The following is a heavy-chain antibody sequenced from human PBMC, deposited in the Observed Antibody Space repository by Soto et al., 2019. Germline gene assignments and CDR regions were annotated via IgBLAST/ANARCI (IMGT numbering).Heavy chain of an antibody. CDR2: IYYSGST. CDR3: ARHVKWLRLPFDY. J-gene: IGHJ4*02. Sequence: SETLSLTCTVSCRHHNNCIHHRLFPPPPPGKGLEWIGSIYYSGSTYYNPSLKSRVTISVDTSKNQFSLKLSSVTAADTAVYYCARHVKWLRLPFDYWGQGTLVTVSS. D-gene: IGHD5-12*01. V-gene: IGHV4-39*01. CDR1: CRHHNNCIHH.